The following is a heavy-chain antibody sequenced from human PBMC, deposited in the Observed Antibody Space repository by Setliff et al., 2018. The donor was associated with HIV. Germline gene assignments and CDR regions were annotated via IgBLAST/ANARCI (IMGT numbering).Heavy chain of an antibody. J-gene: IGHJ5*02. CDR3: ARDGARDGYNLDS. CDR2: LDSTGTS. CDR1: GDSITAYY. D-gene: IGHD6-25*01. V-gene: IGHV4-4*07. Sequence: SETLSLTCTVSGDSITAYYWTWIRQPPGKGLEWIGRLDSTGTSSYNPSLEGRVTMSVDTSKNQFSLTLTSVTAADTAVYYCARDGARDGYNLDSWGQGTLVTVSS.